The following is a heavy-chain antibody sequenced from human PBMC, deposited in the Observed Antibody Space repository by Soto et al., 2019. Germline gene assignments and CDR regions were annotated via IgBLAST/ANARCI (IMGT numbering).Heavy chain of an antibody. CDR1: GYTFTSYY. Sequence: ASVKVSCKASGYTFTSYYMHWVRQAPGQGLEWMGIINPSGGSTSYAQKFQGRVTMTRDTSTSTVYMELSSLRSEDTAVYYCARGQGHDYGDCYYYYGMDVWGQGTTVTVSS. CDR2: INPSGGST. CDR3: ARGQGHDYGDCYYYYGMDV. V-gene: IGHV1-46*01. J-gene: IGHJ6*02. D-gene: IGHD4-17*01.